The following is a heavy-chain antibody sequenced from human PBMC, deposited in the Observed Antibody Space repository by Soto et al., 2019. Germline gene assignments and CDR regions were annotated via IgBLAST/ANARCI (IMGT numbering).Heavy chain of an antibody. CDR1: GGSVSTGMKY. J-gene: IGHJ6*02. V-gene: IGHV4-61*01. CDR3: MKAHESGDFLGMSV. D-gene: IGHD3-10*01. Sequence: SETLSLTCTVSGGSVSTGMKYWGWVRQPPGKALEFIGYMYKTGETLLNSSLKSRVTLSMETSKNQFSLTLSSVTAADTAVYFCMKAHESGDFLGMSVWGPGATVTVSS. CDR2: MYKTGET.